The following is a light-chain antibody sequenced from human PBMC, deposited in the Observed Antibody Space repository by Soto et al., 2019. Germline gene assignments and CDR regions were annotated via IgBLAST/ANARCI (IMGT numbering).Light chain of an antibody. Sequence: AVQMTQSPSSLSASVGDIVTITCRASQGIRNDLAWYQQKPGRAPRLLIFAASTLQSGVPSRFSGSGAGTDFTLTISSLQPEDFATYYCLQAYNYPRTFGQGTKVEIK. CDR3: LQAYNYPRT. V-gene: IGKV1-6*01. CDR1: QGIRND. J-gene: IGKJ1*01. CDR2: AAS.